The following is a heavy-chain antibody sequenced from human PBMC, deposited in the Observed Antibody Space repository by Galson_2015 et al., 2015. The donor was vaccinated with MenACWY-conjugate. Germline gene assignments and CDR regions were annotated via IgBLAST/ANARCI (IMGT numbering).Heavy chain of an antibody. V-gene: IGHV3-23*01. D-gene: IGHD3-10*01. CDR2: ISGSGAST. J-gene: IGHJ4*02. Sequence: SLRLSCAASGFTFSSYAMSWVRQAPGKGLEWVSTISGSGASTYYADSVKGRFTISRDNSKNTLILQMNSLRAEDTAVYYCAKGLWFGELSPLDYWGQGTLVTVSS. CDR1: GFTFSSYA. CDR3: AKGLWFGELSPLDY.